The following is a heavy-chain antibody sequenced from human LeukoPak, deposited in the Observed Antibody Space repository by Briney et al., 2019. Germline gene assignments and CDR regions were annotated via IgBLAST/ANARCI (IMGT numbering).Heavy chain of an antibody. CDR1: GFTFSSYA. CDR2: ISGSGGST. V-gene: IGHV3-23*01. CDR3: AKDSLRYFDWSSDDY. D-gene: IGHD3-9*01. J-gene: IGHJ4*02. Sequence: PGGSLRLSCAASGFTFSSYAMSWVRQAPGKGLEWVSAISGSGGSTYYADSVKGRFTISRDNSKNTLYLQMNSLRAEDTAVYYCAKDSLRYFDWSSDDYWGQGTLVTVSS.